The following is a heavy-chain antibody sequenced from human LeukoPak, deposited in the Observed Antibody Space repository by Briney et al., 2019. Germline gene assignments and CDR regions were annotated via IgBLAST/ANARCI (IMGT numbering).Heavy chain of an antibody. CDR1: GFSLSTSGVG. CDR3: AHSFYPFYDSSGYYFDY. J-gene: IGHJ4*02. Sequence: SGPTLVKPTQTLTLTCTFSGFSLSTSGVGVGWVRQPPGKALEGLALIYWDDDKRSCPSLKSRLTITKDTSKNQVVLTMTNMDPVDTATYYCAHSFYPFYDSSGYYFDYWGQGTLVTVSS. V-gene: IGHV2-5*02. D-gene: IGHD3-22*01. CDR2: IYWDDDK.